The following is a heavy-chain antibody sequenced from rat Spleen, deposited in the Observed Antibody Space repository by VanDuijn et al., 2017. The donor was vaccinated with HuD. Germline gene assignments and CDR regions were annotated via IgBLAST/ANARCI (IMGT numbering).Heavy chain of an antibody. CDR1: GFTFSNYG. D-gene: IGHD1-6*01. CDR3: ARHHAIGILQIFDY. Sequence: EVQLVESGGGLVQPGRSLKPSCAASGFTFSNYGTHWIRQAPTKGLEGVASIRTGGGNTYYRSSVKGRFTISRDNAKSTLYLQMDSLRSEDTATYYCARHHAIGILQIFDYWGQGVMVTVSS. J-gene: IGHJ2*01. V-gene: IGHV5-19*01. CDR2: IRTGGGNT.